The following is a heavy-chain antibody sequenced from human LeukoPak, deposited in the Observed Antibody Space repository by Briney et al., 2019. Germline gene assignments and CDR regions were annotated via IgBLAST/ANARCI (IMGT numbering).Heavy chain of an antibody. J-gene: IGHJ4*02. D-gene: IGHD6-19*01. CDR2: ISSSGSTI. CDR3: ARDFSSGWYGFDY. CDR1: GFTFSSYE. Sequence: TGGSLRLSCAASGFTFSSYEMNWVRQAPGKGLGWVSYISSSGSTIYYADSVKGGFTISRDNAKNSMYLQMNSMRAEDTAVYYCARDFSSGWYGFDYWGQGTLVTVSS. V-gene: IGHV3-48*03.